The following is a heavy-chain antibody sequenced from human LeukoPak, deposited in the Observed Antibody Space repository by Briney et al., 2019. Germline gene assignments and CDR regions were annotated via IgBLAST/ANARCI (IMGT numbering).Heavy chain of an antibody. CDR1: GSTFSSYS. CDR3: ARDGSDYGGNNWFDP. J-gene: IGHJ5*02. Sequence: GGSLRLSCAASGSTFSSYSMNWVRQAPGKGLEWVSSISSSSSYIYYADSVKGRFTISRDNAKNSLYLQMNSLRAEDTAVYYCARDGSDYGGNNWFDPWGQGTLVTVSS. V-gene: IGHV3-21*01. D-gene: IGHD4-17*01. CDR2: ISSSSSYI.